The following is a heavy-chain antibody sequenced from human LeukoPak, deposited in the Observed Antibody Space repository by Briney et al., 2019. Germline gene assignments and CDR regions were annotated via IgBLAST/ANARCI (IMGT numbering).Heavy chain of an antibody. J-gene: IGHJ6*02. CDR3: ATGRLYYYYGMDV. CDR2: IYYSGST. V-gene: IGHV4-59*01. Sequence: KTSETLSLTCTVSGGSISSYYWSWIRQPPGKGLEWIGYIYYSGSTNYNPSLKSRVTISVDTSKNQFSPKLSSVTAADTAVYYCATGRLYYYYGMDVWGQGTTVTVSS. CDR1: GGSISSYY.